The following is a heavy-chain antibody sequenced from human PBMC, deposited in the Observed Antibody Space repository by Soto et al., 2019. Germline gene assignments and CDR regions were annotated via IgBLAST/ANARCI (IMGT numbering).Heavy chain of an antibody. Sequence: SETLSLTCAVFGGSFSGYYWSWIRQPPGKGLEWIGEINHSGSTNYNPSLKSRVTISVDTSKNQFSLKLSSVTAADTAVYYCARGGKVAARRNYYYYYYMDVWGKGTTVTVSS. D-gene: IGHD6-6*01. V-gene: IGHV4-34*01. J-gene: IGHJ6*03. CDR2: INHSGST. CDR1: GGSFSGYY. CDR3: ARGGKVAARRNYYYYYYMDV.